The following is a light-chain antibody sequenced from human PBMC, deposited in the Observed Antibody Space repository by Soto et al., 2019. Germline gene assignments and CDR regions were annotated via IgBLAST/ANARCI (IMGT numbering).Light chain of an antibody. CDR1: QGINTA. Sequence: AIQLTQSPSSLSASVGDRVTITCRARQGINTALAWYQQKPGKPPKLLIHDASTFESGVPSSFSGGGSGKDFILTSASLPPEDFATYYCQQVNPPLTFGGGTTLEI. V-gene: IGKV1-13*02. CDR2: DAS. J-gene: IGKJ4*01. CDR3: QQVNPPLT.